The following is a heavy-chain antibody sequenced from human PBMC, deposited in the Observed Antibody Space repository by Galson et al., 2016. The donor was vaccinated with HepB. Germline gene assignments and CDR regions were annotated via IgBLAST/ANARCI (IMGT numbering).Heavy chain of an antibody. Sequence: SVKVSCKASGGTFSSYAISWVRQAPGQGLEWMAGIIPIFGTANYAQKFQDRVTIIADESTSTSYMELSSLRSDDTAVYYCARRDYYGSGSFRDYYGMDAWGQGTTVTVSS. D-gene: IGHD3-10*01. CDR3: ARRDYYGSGSFRDYYGMDA. CDR2: IIPIFGTA. J-gene: IGHJ6*02. V-gene: IGHV1-69*13. CDR1: GGTFSSYA.